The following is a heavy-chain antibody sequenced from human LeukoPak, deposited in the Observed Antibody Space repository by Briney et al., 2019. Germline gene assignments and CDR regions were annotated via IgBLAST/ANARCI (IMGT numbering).Heavy chain of an antibody. CDR1: GYTFTSYG. V-gene: IGHV1-69*13. CDR2: IIPIFGTA. CDR3: ARESAVTSFDY. J-gene: IGHJ4*02. Sequence: SVKVSCKASGYTFTSYGINWVRQAPGQGLEWMGGIIPIFGTANYAQKFQGRVTITADESTSTAYMELSSLRSEDTAVYYCARESAVTSFDYWGQGTLVTVSS.